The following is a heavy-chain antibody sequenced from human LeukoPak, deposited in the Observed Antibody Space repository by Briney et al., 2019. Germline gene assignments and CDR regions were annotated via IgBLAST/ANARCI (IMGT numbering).Heavy chain of an antibody. CDR2: ISQSAIA. V-gene: IGHV4-38-2*01. CDR1: GYSINNVHY. D-gene: IGHD2-15*01. CDR3: ARASVEHSIVAGDYFDS. J-gene: IGHJ4*02. Sequence: SETLSLTCAVSGYSINNVHYWAWIRQPPGKGLEWIGNISQSAIASYTPSLKSRVTISLDTSNNPFSLNLRSVTAADTAVYFCARASVEHSIVAGDYFDSWGQGTLVTVSS.